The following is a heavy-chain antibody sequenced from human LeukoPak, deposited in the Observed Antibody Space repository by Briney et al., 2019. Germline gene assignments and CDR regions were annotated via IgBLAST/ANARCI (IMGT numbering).Heavy chain of an antibody. CDR2: IYHSGST. CDR3: ATIPIVVVPAAMGDYYYYYMDV. Sequence: KSSETLSLTCAVSGYSISSGYYWGWIRQPPGKGLEWSGSIYHSGSTYYNPSLKSRVTISVDTSTNQFSLKLSSVTAADTAVYYCATIPIVVVPAAMGDYYYYYMDVWGKGTTVTVSS. CDR1: GYSISSGYY. D-gene: IGHD2-2*01. J-gene: IGHJ6*03. V-gene: IGHV4-38-2*01.